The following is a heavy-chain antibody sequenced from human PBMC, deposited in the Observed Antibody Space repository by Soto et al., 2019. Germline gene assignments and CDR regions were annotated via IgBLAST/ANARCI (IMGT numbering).Heavy chain of an antibody. J-gene: IGHJ4*02. Sequence: QVQLVESGGGLVKPGGSLRLSCAVSGFTFSDYYMTWIRQAPGKGLEWVSYISSSTSHTNYADSVMGRFTISRANAKKSLFLQLNRPIAEDAAVYYCARGRGAAADYFVFRGQGTLVTVSS. CDR3: ARGRGAAADYFVF. CDR1: GFTFSDYY. CDR2: ISSSTSHT. D-gene: IGHD2-2*01. V-gene: IGHV3-11*05.